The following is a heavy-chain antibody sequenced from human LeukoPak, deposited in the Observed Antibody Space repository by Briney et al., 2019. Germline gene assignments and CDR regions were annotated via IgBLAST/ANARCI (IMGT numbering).Heavy chain of an antibody. Sequence: PGGSLRLSCAASGFTFSSYEMNWVRQAPGKGLEWVSYISSSGSTIYYADSVKGRFTISRDNSKNTLYLQMNSLRAEDTAVYYCARSVAVAGLVDYWGQGTLVTVSS. D-gene: IGHD6-19*01. CDR2: ISSSGSTI. CDR3: ARSVAVAGLVDY. CDR1: GFTFSSYE. V-gene: IGHV3-48*03. J-gene: IGHJ4*02.